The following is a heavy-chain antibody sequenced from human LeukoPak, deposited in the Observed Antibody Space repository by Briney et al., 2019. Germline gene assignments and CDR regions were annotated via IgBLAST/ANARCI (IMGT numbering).Heavy chain of an antibody. CDR3: ARGHDAFDI. Sequence: SETLSLTCAVYGGSSSGYYWSWIRQPPGKGLEWIGEIDHSGSTNYNPSLKSRVTISVDTSKNQFSLKLSSVTAADTAVYYCARGHDAFDIWGQGTMVTVSS. CDR1: GGSSSGYY. V-gene: IGHV4-34*01. CDR2: IDHSGST. J-gene: IGHJ3*02.